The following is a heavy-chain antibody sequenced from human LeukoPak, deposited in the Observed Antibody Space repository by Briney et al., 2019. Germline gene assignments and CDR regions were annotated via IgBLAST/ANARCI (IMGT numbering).Heavy chain of an antibody. D-gene: IGHD6-19*01. CDR2: IYTSGST. Sequence: SETLSLTCTVSGGSISSYYWSWVRQPAGKGLEWIGRIYTSGSTNYNPSLKSRVTISVDKSKNQFSLKLSSVTAADTAVYYCARGGLLYSSGWGTPLGRYYYYMDVWGKGTTVTVSS. CDR1: GGSISSYY. V-gene: IGHV4-4*07. CDR3: ARGGLLYSSGWGTPLGRYYYYMDV. J-gene: IGHJ6*03.